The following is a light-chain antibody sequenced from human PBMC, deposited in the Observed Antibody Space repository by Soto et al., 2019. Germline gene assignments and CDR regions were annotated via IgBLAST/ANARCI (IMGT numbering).Light chain of an antibody. CDR2: GAT. CDR3: QQYGDSHLT. CDR1: QRVSSSY. Sequence: IGLTQSQGTLSLPPGERATLSCRASQRVSSSYLAWYQQKSGQAPRHLIYGATSRATAIPDRFSGSGSVTDVTLSISRLEHADFEMYYCQQYGDSHLTFGGGTKVAIK. V-gene: IGKV3-20*01. J-gene: IGKJ4*01.